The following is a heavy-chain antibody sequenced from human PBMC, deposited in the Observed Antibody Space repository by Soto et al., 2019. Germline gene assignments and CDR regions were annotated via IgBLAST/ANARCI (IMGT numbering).Heavy chain of an antibody. CDR2: ISSSSSYI. CDR1: GFTFSSYS. Sequence: EVQLVESGGGLVKPGGSLRLSCEASGFTFSSYSMNWVRQAPGKGLEWVSSISSSSSYIYYADSVKGRFTISRDNAKNSLYLQMNSLRAEDTAVYYCARGYRPRDSSGWYYWGQGTLVTVSS. J-gene: IGHJ4*02. D-gene: IGHD6-19*01. V-gene: IGHV3-21*01. CDR3: ARGYRPRDSSGWYY.